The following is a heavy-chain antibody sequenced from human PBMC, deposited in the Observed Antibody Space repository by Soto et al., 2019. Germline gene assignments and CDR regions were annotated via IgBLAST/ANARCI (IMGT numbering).Heavy chain of an antibody. Sequence: GGSLRLSCAASGFTFSSYAMHWVRQAPGKGLEWVAVISDDGSNNYYADSVKGRFTITRDNTKNTLYLQMNSIRAEDTAVYYCAGSSGSYIHYGMDVWGQGTTVTVSS. V-gene: IGHV3-30*04. CDR3: AGSSGSYIHYGMDV. D-gene: IGHD1-26*01. CDR1: GFTFSSYA. J-gene: IGHJ6*02. CDR2: ISDDGSNN.